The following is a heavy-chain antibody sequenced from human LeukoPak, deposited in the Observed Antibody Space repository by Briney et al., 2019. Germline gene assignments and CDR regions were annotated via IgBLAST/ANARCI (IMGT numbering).Heavy chain of an antibody. CDR1: GFTFSSYW. CDR2: ISTDGSST. CDR3: ARDPKQLTVGAATGGD. V-gene: IGHV3-74*01. D-gene: IGHD1-26*01. J-gene: IGHJ4*02. Sequence: GGSLRLSCAASGFTFSSYWMHWVRQAPGKGLVWVSRISTDGSSTSYADSVKGRFTISRDNAKNTLYLQMNSLTAEDTAVYYCARDPKQLTVGAATGGDWGQGTLVTVSS.